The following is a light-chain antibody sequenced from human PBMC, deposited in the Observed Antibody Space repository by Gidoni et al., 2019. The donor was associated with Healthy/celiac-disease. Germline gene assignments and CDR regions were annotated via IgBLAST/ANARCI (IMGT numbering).Light chain of an antibody. CDR2: GAS. CDR1: QSVSSN. CDR3: QEDNNWPMYT. J-gene: IGKJ2*01. Sequence: EIVMTQSPATLSVSPGERATLSCRASQSVSSNLAWYQQKPGQAPRLLIYGASTRATGIPARVSGSGSGKELTLNISRLQSEEFAVYYCQEDNNWPMYTFGQGTKLEIK. V-gene: IGKV3-15*01.